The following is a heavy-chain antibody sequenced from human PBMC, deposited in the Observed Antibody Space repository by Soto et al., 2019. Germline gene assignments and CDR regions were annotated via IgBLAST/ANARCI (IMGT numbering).Heavy chain of an antibody. CDR3: AKFFVATGESSGWPWSFHY. D-gene: IGHD6-25*01. V-gene: IGHV3-23*01. CDR1: GFTFSSYA. Sequence: VQLLESGGDLVQPGGSLRLSCAASGFTFSSYAMSWVRQAPGKGLEWVSAIRGSGGTTYYADSVKGRFTTSRDSSKNTLYLLMYSLRAEDTATYYCAKFFVATGESSGWPWSFHYWGQGTLVTVSS. J-gene: IGHJ4*02. CDR2: IRGSGGTT.